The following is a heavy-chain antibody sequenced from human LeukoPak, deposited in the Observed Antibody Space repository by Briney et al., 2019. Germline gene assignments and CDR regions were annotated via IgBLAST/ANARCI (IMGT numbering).Heavy chain of an antibody. D-gene: IGHD2-21*01. J-gene: IGHJ4*02. CDR2: ISYDGSNK. V-gene: IGHV3-30-3*01. CDR1: GFTFSSYA. CDR3: ARDLARGAYCGGDCLDY. Sequence: PGRSLRLSCAASGFTFSSYAMHWVRQAPGKGLEWVAVISYDGSNKYYADSVKGRFTISRDNAKNSLYLQMNSLRAEDTAVYYCARDLARGAYCGGDCLDYWGQGTLVTVSS.